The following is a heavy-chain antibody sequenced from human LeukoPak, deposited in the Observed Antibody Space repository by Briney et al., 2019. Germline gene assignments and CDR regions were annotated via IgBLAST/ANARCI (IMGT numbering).Heavy chain of an antibody. V-gene: IGHV3-48*02. CDR1: GFTFSSYS. Sequence: GGSLRLSCAASGFTFSSYSMDWVRQAPGKGLEWVSSISSSSSTIYYADSVKGRFTISRDNAKNSLYLQMNSLRDEDTAVYYCARSDPLTYYYDTSGSYYFDYWGQGTPVTVSS. D-gene: IGHD3-22*01. J-gene: IGHJ4*02. CDR3: ARSDPLTYYYDTSGSYYFDY. CDR2: ISSSSSTI.